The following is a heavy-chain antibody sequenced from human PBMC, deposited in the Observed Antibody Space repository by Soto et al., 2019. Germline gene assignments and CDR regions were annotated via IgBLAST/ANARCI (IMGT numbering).Heavy chain of an antibody. V-gene: IGHV3-23*01. CDR3: AKVLDASMVVNGYLY. D-gene: IGHD5-18*01. CDR1: GFTFSSYA. Sequence: GGSLRLSCAASGFTFSSYAMSWVRQAPGKGLEWVSAIGGSGDSTYYADSVKGRLTISRDNSKNMLYLQVNSLRAEDTAVYYCAKVLDASMVVNGYLYWGQGTLVTVSS. J-gene: IGHJ4*02. CDR2: IGGSGDST.